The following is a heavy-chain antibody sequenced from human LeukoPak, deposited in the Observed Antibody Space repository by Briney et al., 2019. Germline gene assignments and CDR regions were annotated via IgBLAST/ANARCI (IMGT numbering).Heavy chain of an antibody. V-gene: IGHV2-5*02. Sequence: ESGPTLVNPTQTLTLTCTFSGFSLSTSGVGVGWIRQPPGKALEWLALIYWDDDKRYSPSLKSRLTITKDTSKNQVVLTMTNMDPVDTATYYCARRRPFIGRTKTRFDPWGQGTLVTVSS. CDR2: IYWDDDK. CDR1: GFSLSTSGVG. D-gene: IGHD2-15*01. CDR3: ARRRPFIGRTKTRFDP. J-gene: IGHJ5*02.